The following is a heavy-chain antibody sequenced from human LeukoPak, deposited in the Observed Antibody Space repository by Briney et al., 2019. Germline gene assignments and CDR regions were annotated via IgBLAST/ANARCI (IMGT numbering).Heavy chain of an antibody. V-gene: IGHV3-7*03. J-gene: IGHJ4*02. Sequence: GGSLRLSCIGSGFTFENYWMNWVRQAPGKGLEWVANIKQDGSEKYYVDSVKGRFTISRDNAKNSLYLQMNSLRAEDTAVYYCARDRNDFWSGYWDYWGQGTLVTVSS. CDR3: ARDRNDFWSGYWDY. D-gene: IGHD3-3*01. CDR1: GFTFENYW. CDR2: IKQDGSEK.